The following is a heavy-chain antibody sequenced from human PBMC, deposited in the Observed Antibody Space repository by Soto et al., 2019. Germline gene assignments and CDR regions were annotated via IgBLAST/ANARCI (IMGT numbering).Heavy chain of an antibody. CDR3: ASVQDHCTNGVCYRKDYYYYGMDV. V-gene: IGHV3-30-3*01. D-gene: IGHD2-8*01. Sequence: GGSLRLSCAASGFTFSSYAMHWVRQAPGKGLEWVAVISYDGSNKYYADSVKGRFTISRDNSKNTLYLQMNSLRAEDTAVYYCASVQDHCTNGVCYRKDYYYYGMDVWGQGTTVTVSS. CDR1: GFTFSSYA. CDR2: ISYDGSNK. J-gene: IGHJ6*02.